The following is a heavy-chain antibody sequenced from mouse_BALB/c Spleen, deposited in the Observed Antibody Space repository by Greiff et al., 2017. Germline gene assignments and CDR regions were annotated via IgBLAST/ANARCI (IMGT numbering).Heavy chain of an antibody. J-gene: IGHJ4*01. CDR3: ARQGLGPPYAMDY. Sequence: EVKVIESGGGLVQPGGSLNLSCAASGFDFSRYWMSWARQAPGKGQEWIGEINPGSSTINYTPSLKDKFIISRDNAKNTLYLQMSKVRSEDTALYYCARQGLGPPYAMDYWGQGTSVTVSS. CDR1: GFDFSRYW. CDR2: INPGSSTI. V-gene: IGHV4-2*02. D-gene: IGHD2-4*01.